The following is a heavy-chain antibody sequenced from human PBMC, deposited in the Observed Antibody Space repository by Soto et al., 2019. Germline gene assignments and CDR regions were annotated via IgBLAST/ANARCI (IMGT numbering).Heavy chain of an antibody. CDR2: ITANGSST. J-gene: IGHJ4*02. D-gene: IGHD4-17*01. CDR3: AKERATTTAFDY. V-gene: IGHV3-23*01. CDR1: GLTLSRDG. Sequence: GESLRLSCAASGLTLSRDGIRWVRQAAGKGLEWVSLITANGSSTYYADSVKGRLTNSRDNTKNTLVLQMNSLRAEDTAVYYCAKERATTTAFDYWGQGALVTVSS.